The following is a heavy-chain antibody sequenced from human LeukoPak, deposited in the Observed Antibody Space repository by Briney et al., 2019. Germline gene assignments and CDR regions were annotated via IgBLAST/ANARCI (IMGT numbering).Heavy chain of an antibody. V-gene: IGHV4-4*08. J-gene: IGHJ3*02. CDR1: GGSISGFF. CDR3: ARHIGTGWYWAFDI. Sequence: SETLSLTCTVSGGSISGFFWRWIRQSPGKGLEWIGHTHINGNIRYNPSLNSRVTISLDTSKMQFSLKLDSATAADTAVYYCARHIGTGWYWAFDIWGQGTLVTVS. D-gene: IGHD6-19*01. CDR2: THINGNI.